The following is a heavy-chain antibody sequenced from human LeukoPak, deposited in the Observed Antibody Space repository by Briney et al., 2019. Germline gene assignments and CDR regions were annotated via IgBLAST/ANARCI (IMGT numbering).Heavy chain of an antibody. J-gene: IGHJ4*02. CDR2: IYYSGST. Sequence: SETLSLTCTVSGGSISSYYWSWIRQPPGKGLEWIGYIYYSGSTYYNPSLKSRVTISVDTSKNQFSLKLSSVTAADTAVYYCARALPGIAAAGRDHLDYWGQGTLVTVSS. CDR1: GGSISSYY. D-gene: IGHD6-13*01. V-gene: IGHV4-59*08. CDR3: ARALPGIAAAGRDHLDY.